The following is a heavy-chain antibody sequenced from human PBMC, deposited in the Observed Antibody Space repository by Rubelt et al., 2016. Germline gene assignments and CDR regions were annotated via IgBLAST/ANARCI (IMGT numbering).Heavy chain of an antibody. D-gene: IGHD6-25*01. Sequence: QVQLQQWGAGLLKPSETLSLTCAVYGGSFSGYYWSRIRQPPGKGLEWIGEINHSGSTNYNPSLKSLVSISVDTSKNQFSLKLGSGTAADTAVYYCTRAKAAAGLWVVWFDPWGQGTLGTVSS. CDR3: TRAKAAAGLWVVWFDP. J-gene: IGHJ5*02. V-gene: IGHV4-34*01. CDR1: GGSFSGYY. CDR2: INHSGST.